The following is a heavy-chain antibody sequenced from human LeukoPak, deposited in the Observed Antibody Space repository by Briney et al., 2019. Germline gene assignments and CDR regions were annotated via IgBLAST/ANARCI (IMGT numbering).Heavy chain of an antibody. CDR1: GYSFTSYW. D-gene: IGHD4-23*01. CDR2: IYPGDSDT. Sequence: GESLKISCKGSGYSFTSYWIGWVRRMPGKGLAWMGIIYPGDSDTRYSPSLQGQVAISADKYITTAYLQWSSLKASDTAMYYCARSPYGGHSDYWGQGTLATVSS. V-gene: IGHV5-51*01. J-gene: IGHJ4*02. CDR3: ARSPYGGHSDY.